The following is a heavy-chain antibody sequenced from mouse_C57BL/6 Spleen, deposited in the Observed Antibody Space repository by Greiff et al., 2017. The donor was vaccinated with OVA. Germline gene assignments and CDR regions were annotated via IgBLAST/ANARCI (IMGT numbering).Heavy chain of an antibody. CDR1: GYTFTSYW. J-gene: IGHJ3*01. CDR2: IHPNSGST. Sequence: QVQLQQPGAELVKPGASVKLSCKASGYTFTSYWMHWVKQRPGQGLEWIGMIHPNSGSTNYNEKFKSKATLTVDKSSSTAYMQLSSLTSEDSAVYDCATKSPDEYDGAWFAYWGQGTLVTVSA. CDR3: ATKSPDEYDGAWFAY. V-gene: IGHV1-64*01. D-gene: IGHD2-4*01.